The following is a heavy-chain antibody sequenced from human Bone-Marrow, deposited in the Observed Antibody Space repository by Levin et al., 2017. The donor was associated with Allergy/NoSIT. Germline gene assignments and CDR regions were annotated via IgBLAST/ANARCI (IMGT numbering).Heavy chain of an antibody. CDR3: TTLGSHYYNYNFDV. J-gene: IGHJ6*02. D-gene: IGHD3-10*01. CDR2: IKKKSDGETT. Sequence: GESLKISCAASGFDFSTAWMNWVRQAPGKGLEWVGLIKKKSDGETTDYAAPGKGRTTISRDDSTSTLLLQMNSLRTEDTAVYYCTTLGSHYYNYNFDVWGQGTTVTVSS. CDR1: GFDFSTAW. V-gene: IGHV3-15*01.